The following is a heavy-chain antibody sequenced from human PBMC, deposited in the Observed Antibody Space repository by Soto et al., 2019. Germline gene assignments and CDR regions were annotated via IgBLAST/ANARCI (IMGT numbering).Heavy chain of an antibody. CDR3: ASWRSYSGSYCFDY. D-gene: IGHD1-26*01. Sequence: GASVKVSCKASGGTFNTYTINWLRQAPGRGLAWVGQVVPMYDSVNYAETFQGRVTITVDKSTNTAYMELTSLRSKDTALYFCASWRSYSGSYCFDYWGQGTLVTVSS. CDR2: VVPMYDSV. J-gene: IGHJ4*02. V-gene: IGHV1-69*06. CDR1: GGTFNTYT.